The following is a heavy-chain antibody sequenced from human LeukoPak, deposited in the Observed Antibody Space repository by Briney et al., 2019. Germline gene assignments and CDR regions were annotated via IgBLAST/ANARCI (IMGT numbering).Heavy chain of an antibody. J-gene: IGHJ4*02. CDR1: GFTFSSYS. CDR3: ARDQPVVNAMGGY. V-gene: IGHV3-21*01. Sequence: GGSLRLSCAASGFTFSSYSMNWVRQAPGKGLEWVSSISSSSSYIYYADSVKGRFTISRDNAKNSPYLQMNSLRAEDTAVYYCARDQPVVNAMGGYWGQGTLVTVSS. CDR2: ISSSSSYI. D-gene: IGHD2-21*01.